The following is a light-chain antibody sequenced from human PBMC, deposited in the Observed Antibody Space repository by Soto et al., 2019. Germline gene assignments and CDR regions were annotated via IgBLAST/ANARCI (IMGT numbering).Light chain of an antibody. CDR2: AAS. CDR3: HSRA. J-gene: IGKJ5*01. Sequence: DIQMTQYPSTLSGSVVERVTITCRASQTISSWLAWYQQKPGKAPKLLIYAASSLQSGVPSRFSGSGSGTDFTLTISSLQPEDFATYFCHSRAFGQGTRLEI. CDR1: QTISSW. V-gene: IGKV1-5*01.